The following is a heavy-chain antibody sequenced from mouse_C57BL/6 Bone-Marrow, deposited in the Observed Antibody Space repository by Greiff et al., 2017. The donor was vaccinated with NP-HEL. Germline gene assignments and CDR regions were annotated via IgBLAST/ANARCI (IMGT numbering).Heavy chain of an antibody. CDR1: GFTFSDYY. J-gene: IGHJ4*01. Sequence: EVKLVEPEGGLVQPGSSMKLSCTASGFTFSDYYMAWVRQVPEKGLEWVANINYDGSSTYYLDSLKSRFIISRDNAKNILYLQMSSLKSEDTATYYCARAYDYHYAMDYWGQGTSVTVSS. CDR2: INYDGSST. V-gene: IGHV5-16*01. D-gene: IGHD2-4*01. CDR3: ARAYDYHYAMDY.